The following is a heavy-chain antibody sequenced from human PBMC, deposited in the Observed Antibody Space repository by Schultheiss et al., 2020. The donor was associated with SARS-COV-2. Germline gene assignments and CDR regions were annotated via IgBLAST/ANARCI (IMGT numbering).Heavy chain of an antibody. V-gene: IGHV3-15*01. CDR1: GFTFSNAW. Sequence: GGSLRLSCAASGFTFSNAWMSWVRQAPGKGLEWVGRIKSKTDGGTTEYAASVKGRFTISRDESENIAYLQMNSLKTEDTAVYYCTSTYGDYDSGAFDIWGQGTMVTVSS. D-gene: IGHD4-17*01. CDR3: TSTYGDYDSGAFDI. J-gene: IGHJ3*02. CDR2: IKSKTDGGTT.